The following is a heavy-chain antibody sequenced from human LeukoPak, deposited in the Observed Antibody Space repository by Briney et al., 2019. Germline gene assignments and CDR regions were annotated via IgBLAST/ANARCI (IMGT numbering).Heavy chain of an antibody. CDR3: ARLSLVRGVLSYYFDY. V-gene: IGHV4-34*01. CDR2: INHSGST. Sequence: SETLSLTCAVYGGSFSGYYWSWIRQPPGKGLEWIGEINHSGSTNYNPSLKSRVTISVDTSKNQFSLKLSSVTAADTAVYYCARLSLVRGVLSYYFDYWGQGNLVTVSS. D-gene: IGHD3-10*01. CDR1: GGSFSGYY. J-gene: IGHJ4*02.